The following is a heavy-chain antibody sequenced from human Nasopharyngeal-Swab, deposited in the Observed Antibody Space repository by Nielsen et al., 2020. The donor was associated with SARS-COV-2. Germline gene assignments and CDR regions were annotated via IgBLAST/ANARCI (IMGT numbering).Heavy chain of an antibody. CDR2: IYHSGST. V-gene: IGHV4-38-2*01. Sequence: WIRQPPGKGLEWIESIYHSGSTYYNPSLRSRVTILVDTSKNQFSLKLYSVTAADTAIYYCARRSGYSYGYALDNWGPGTLVTVSS. CDR3: ARRSGYSYGYALDN. J-gene: IGHJ4*02. D-gene: IGHD5-18*01.